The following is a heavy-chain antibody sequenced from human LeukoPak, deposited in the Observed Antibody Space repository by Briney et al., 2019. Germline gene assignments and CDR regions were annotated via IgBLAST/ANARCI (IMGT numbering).Heavy chain of an antibody. CDR3: ARVSRNWFDP. V-gene: IGHV3-21*01. Sequence: PGGSLRLSCAASGFTFSSYSMNWVRQAPGKGLEWVSSISSSSSYIYYADSVKGRFTISRDNAKNSLYPQMNSLRAEDTAVYYCARVSRNWFDPWGQGTLVTVSS. CDR2: ISSSSSYI. CDR1: GFTFSSYS. J-gene: IGHJ5*02.